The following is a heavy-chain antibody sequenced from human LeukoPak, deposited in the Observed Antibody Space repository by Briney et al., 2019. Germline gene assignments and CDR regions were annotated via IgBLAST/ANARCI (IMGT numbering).Heavy chain of an antibody. CDR3: ATAGITMVRGQVDY. D-gene: IGHD3-10*01. V-gene: IGHV1-24*01. CDR2: FDPEDGET. J-gene: IGHJ4*02. Sequence: ASVKVSCKVSGYTLTELSMHWVRQAPGKGLEWMGGFDPEDGETIYAQKFQGRVTMTEDTSTDTAYMELSSLRSEDTAVYYCATAGITMVRGQVDYWGQGTLVTVSS. CDR1: GYTLTELS.